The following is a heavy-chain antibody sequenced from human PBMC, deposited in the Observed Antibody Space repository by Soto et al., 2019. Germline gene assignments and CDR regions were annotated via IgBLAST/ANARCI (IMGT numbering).Heavy chain of an antibody. CDR1: GGSISASSYY. D-gene: IGHD3-10*01. J-gene: IGHJ6*02. V-gene: IGHV4-39*07. Sequence: SETLSLTCTVSGGSISASSYYWSWIRQPPGKGLEWIGEINHSGSTNYNPSLKSRVTISVDTSKNQFSLKLSSVTAADTAVYYCARVRSYYKDATNYYYYGMDVWGQGTTVTVSS. CDR3: ARVRSYYKDATNYYYYGMDV. CDR2: INHSGST.